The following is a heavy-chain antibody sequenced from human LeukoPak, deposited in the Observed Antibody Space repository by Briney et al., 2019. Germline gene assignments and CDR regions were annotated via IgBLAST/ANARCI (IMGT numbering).Heavy chain of an antibody. D-gene: IGHD5-18*01. CDR1: GFTFSSYG. Sequence: GGSLRLSCAASGFTFSSYGMHWVRQAPGKGLEWVAFIRYDGSNKYYADSVKGRFTISRDNSKNTLYLQMNSLRAEDTAVYYCARRPRSYGYESDYWGQGTLVTVSS. V-gene: IGHV3-30*02. J-gene: IGHJ4*02. CDR2: IRYDGSNK. CDR3: ARRPRSYGYESDY.